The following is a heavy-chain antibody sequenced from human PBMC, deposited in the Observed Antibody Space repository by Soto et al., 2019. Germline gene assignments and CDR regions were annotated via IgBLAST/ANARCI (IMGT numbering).Heavy chain of an antibody. D-gene: IGHD6-13*01. Sequence: GGSLRLSCAASGFTFSNFAMGWVRQAPGKGLEWVSGISGSGDNKDHADSVKGRFTISRDNSKNTLYLQMNNLRAEDTAVYYCAKGTPPYSSTFWGRLDPWGQGTLVTVSS. V-gene: IGHV3-23*01. CDR3: AKGTPPYSSTFWGRLDP. CDR1: GFTFSNFA. J-gene: IGHJ5*02. CDR2: ISGSGDNK.